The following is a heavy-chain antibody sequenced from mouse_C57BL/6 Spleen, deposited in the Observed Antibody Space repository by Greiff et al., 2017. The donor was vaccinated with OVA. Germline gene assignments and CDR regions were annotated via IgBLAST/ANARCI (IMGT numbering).Heavy chain of an antibody. D-gene: IGHD1-1*02. Sequence: QVQLQQPGAELVMPGASVKLSCKASGYTFTSYWMHWVKQRPGQGLEWIGEIDPSDSYTNYNQKFKGKSTLTVDKSSSTAYMQLSILTSEDSAVYSCASASGGSQYSFDYWGQGTSLTVSS. J-gene: IGHJ2*02. CDR1: GYTFTSYW. CDR2: IDPSDSYT. CDR3: ASASGGSQYSFDY. V-gene: IGHV1-69*01.